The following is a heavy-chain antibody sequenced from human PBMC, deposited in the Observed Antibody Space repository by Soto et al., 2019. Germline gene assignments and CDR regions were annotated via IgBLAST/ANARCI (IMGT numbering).Heavy chain of an antibody. CDR1: GFTFSSYA. V-gene: IGHV3-64D*08. CDR2: ISSNGGST. Sequence: GGSLRLSCSASGFTFSSYAMHWVRQAPGKGQEYVSAISSNGGSTYYADSVKGRFTISRDNSMNTLYLQMSSLRAEDSSVYYCVKEGTYYYGSGSYSTWGQGTLVTVSS. J-gene: IGHJ5*02. D-gene: IGHD3-10*01. CDR3: VKEGTYYYGSGSYST.